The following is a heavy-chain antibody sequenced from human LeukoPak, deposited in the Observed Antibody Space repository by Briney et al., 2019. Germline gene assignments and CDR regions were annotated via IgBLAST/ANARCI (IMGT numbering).Heavy chain of an antibody. J-gene: IGHJ4*02. V-gene: IGHV3-23*01. CDR3: ARPHDFYDGSDYYYSVAY. CDR1: GFTFSSYA. CDR2: ISGSGGSI. D-gene: IGHD3-22*01. Sequence: GGSLRLSCAASGFTFSSYAMSWVRQAPGKGLEWVSSISGSGGSIYYADSVKGRFTISRDNSKNTLYLQMSSLRAEDTAVYYCARPHDFYDGSDYYYSVAYWGQGTLVTVSS.